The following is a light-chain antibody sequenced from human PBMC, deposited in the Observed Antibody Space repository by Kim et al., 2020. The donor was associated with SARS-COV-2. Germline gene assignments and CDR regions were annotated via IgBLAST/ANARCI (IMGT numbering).Light chain of an antibody. CDR1: SSNIGAGFN. Sequence: QRVTLSCTGSSSNIGAGFNVHWYQKLPGPAPQLLIFDNTIRPSGVPDRFSGSKSGTSASLAITGLQAEDEADYYCQSYDSSLSGYVFGTGTKVTVL. CDR2: DNT. V-gene: IGLV1-40*01. J-gene: IGLJ1*01. CDR3: QSYDSSLSGYV.